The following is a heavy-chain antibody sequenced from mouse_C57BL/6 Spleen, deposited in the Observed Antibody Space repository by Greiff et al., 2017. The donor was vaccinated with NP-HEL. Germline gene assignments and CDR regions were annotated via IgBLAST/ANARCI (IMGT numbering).Heavy chain of an antibody. D-gene: IGHD4-1*01. CDR2: IDPSDSYT. CDR1: GYTFTSYW. J-gene: IGHJ2*01. Sequence: QVQLQQPGAELVKPGASVKLSCKASGYTFTSYWMQWVKQRPGQGLEWIGEIDPSDSYTNYNQKFKGKATLTVDTSSSTAYMQLSSLTSEDSAVYYCARGGLTGTDYFDYWGQGTTLTVSS. V-gene: IGHV1-50*01. CDR3: ARGGLTGTDYFDY.